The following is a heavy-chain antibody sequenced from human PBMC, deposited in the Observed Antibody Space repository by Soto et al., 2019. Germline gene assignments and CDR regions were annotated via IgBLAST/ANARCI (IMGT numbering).Heavy chain of an antibody. Sequence: ASVKVSCKASGYTFASYGILWVRQAPGQRLEWMGWINAGNGNTKYSQKFQGRVTITRDKSTSTAYMELSSLRSEDTAVYYCASSRIAAAGTSPTSSGDYYYYYYMDVWGKGTTVTVSS. CDR2: INAGNGNT. J-gene: IGHJ6*03. D-gene: IGHD6-13*01. V-gene: IGHV1-3*01. CDR3: ASSRIAAAGTSPTSSGDYYYYYYMDV. CDR1: GYTFASYG.